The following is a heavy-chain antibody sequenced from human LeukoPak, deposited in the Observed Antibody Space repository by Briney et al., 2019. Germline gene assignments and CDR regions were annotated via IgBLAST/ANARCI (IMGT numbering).Heavy chain of an antibody. CDR3: ARRESSGWYVDY. J-gene: IGHJ4*02. CDR2: ISYDGSYK. V-gene: IGHV3-30*03. D-gene: IGHD6-19*01. CDR1: GFTFSSYS. Sequence: GSLRLSCEASGFTFSSYSVNWVRQAPGKGLEWVAIISYDGSYKYYADSVKGRFTISRDNSKNTLYLQVNSLRAEDTAVYYCARRESSGWYVDYWGQGALVTVSS.